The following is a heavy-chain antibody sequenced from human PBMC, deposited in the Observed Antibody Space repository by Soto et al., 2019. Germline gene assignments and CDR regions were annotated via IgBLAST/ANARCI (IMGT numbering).Heavy chain of an antibody. Sequence: PGGSLRLSCAASGFTFDDYAMHWVRQAPGKGLEWVSGISWNSGSIGYADSVKGRFTISRDNAKNSLYLQMNSLRAEDTALYYCAKDRKPYYGSGSTNNWFDPWGQGTLVTVYS. V-gene: IGHV3-9*01. CDR3: AKDRKPYYGSGSTNNWFDP. J-gene: IGHJ5*02. CDR2: ISWNSGSI. CDR1: GFTFDDYA. D-gene: IGHD3-10*01.